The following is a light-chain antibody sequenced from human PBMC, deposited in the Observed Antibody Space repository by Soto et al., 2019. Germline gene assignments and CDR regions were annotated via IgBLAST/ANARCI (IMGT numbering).Light chain of an antibody. Sequence: EIVLTQSPDTLSFSPGERATLSCRASQSIIGDSLAWYQQKPGQAPRLLISGASSRATGIPDRFIGSGSGTYFTLPVSRLEPEDFAVFYCQQYGSSPPTFGQGTNVEIK. CDR1: QSIIGDS. V-gene: IGKV3-20*01. J-gene: IGKJ2*01. CDR3: QQYGSSPPT. CDR2: GAS.